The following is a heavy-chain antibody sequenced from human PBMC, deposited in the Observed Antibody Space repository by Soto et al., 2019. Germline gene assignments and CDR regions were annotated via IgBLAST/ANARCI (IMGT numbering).Heavy chain of an antibody. CDR1: GFTFSSYA. D-gene: IGHD2-15*01. CDR3: ARDLCSGGTCYSAY. Sequence: GGSLRLSCAASGFTFSSYAMHWVRQAPGKGLEWAAVISYDGRSTYYADSVKGRFTVSRDNSKNTVWLEMNSLRGEDTAIYYCARDLCSGGTCYSAYWGQGTLVTVSS. J-gene: IGHJ4*02. CDR2: ISYDGRST. V-gene: IGHV3-30*04.